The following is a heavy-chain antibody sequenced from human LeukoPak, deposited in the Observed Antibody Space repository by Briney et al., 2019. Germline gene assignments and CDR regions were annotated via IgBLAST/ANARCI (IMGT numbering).Heavy chain of an antibody. CDR1: ANSFTSYG. V-gene: IGHV1-18*01. Sequence: ASVKVSCKASANSFTSYGFSWVRQAPGQGLEWMGWISAYNGNTNYAQKLQGRVTMTTDTSTSTAYMELRSLRSDDTAVYYCASGIAVAGPLTNWGQGTLVTVSS. D-gene: IGHD6-19*01. CDR2: ISAYNGNT. CDR3: ASGIAVAGPLTN. J-gene: IGHJ4*02.